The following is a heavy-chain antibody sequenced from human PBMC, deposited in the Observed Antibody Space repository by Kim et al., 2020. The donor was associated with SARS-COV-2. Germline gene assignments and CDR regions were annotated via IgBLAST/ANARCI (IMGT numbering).Heavy chain of an antibody. D-gene: IGHD5-18*01. V-gene: IGHV3-21*01. J-gene: IGHJ4*02. CDR3: ARDNGYSYGYLFDY. Sequence: GGSLRLSCAASGFTFSSYSMNWVRQAPGKGLEWVSSISSSSSNIYYADSVKGRFTISRDNAKNSLYLQMNSLRAEDTAVYYCARDNGYSYGYLFDYWGQGTLGTVSS. CDR2: ISSSSSNI. CDR1: GFTFSSYS.